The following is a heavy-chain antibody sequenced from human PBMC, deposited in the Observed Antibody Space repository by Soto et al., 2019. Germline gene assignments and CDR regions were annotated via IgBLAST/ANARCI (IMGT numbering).Heavy chain of an antibody. V-gene: IGHV4-4*07. J-gene: IGHJ4*02. CDR2: IYTSGST. CDR3: GGSRGSYYCCIRYYDPWFDY. CDR1: GGSISSYY. D-gene: IGHD3-22*01. Sequence: PSETLSLTCTVSGGSISSYYWSWIRQPAGKGLEWIGRIYTSGSTNYTPSLKSRVTMSVDTSKNQFSLKLSSVTAADTAVYYCGGSRGSYYCCIRYYDPWFDYWGQGTLVTVSS.